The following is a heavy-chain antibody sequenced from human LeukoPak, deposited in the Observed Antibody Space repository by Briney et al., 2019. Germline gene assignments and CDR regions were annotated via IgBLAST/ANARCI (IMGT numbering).Heavy chain of an antibody. D-gene: IGHD4-17*01. CDR1: GGTFSGYA. V-gene: IGHV1-69*04. J-gene: IGHJ5*02. CDR3: ARDTVTTYYNWFDP. Sequence: VASVKVSCKASGGTFSGYAISWVRQAPGQGLEWMGRIIPIFGIANYAQKFQGRVTITADKSTGTAYMELSSLRSEDTAVYYCARDTVTTYYNWFDPWGQGTLVTVSS. CDR2: IIPIFGIA.